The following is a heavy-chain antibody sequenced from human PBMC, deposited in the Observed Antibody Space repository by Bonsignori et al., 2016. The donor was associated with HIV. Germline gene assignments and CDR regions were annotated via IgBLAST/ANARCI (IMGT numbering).Heavy chain of an antibody. D-gene: IGHD4/OR15-4a*01. J-gene: IGHJ2*01. CDR3: ARSPPNYQWYFDL. CDR1: GASVSSGSDY. CDR2: LHQWDPP. Sequence: QVQLQESGPGLVKPSETLSLTCTVSGASVSSGSDYWTWDPAARREGPRVDWAYLHQWDPPNSNPSLKSRVTLSRDSSRNQFSLKLTSVTAADTAVYYCARSPPNYQWYFDLWGRGTLVTVSS. V-gene: IGHV4-61*02.